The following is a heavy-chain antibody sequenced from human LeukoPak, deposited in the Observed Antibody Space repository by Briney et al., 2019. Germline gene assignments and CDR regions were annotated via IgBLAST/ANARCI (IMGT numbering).Heavy chain of an antibody. CDR1: SDSISSGSYY. V-gene: IGHV4-61*02. J-gene: IGHJ6*03. CDR3: ARANYYGSGSYLYYYYYMDV. CDR2: IYTSGST. Sequence: PSETLSLTCTVSSDSISSGSYYWSWIRQPAGTGLEWIGRIYTSGSTNYNPSLKSRVTISVDTSKNQFSLKLSSVTAADTAVYYCARANYYGSGSYLYYYYYMDVWGKGTTVTVSS. D-gene: IGHD3-10*01.